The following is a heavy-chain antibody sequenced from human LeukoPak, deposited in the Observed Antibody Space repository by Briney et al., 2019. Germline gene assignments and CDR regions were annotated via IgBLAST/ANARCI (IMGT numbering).Heavy chain of an antibody. CDR1: GFTFSSYT. Sequence: GGSLRLSCAASGFTFSSYTMNWVRQAPGKGLEWVSSISTSSSKIYYVDSVKGRFTISRDNSKNTLYLQMNSLRAEDTAVYYCAKLDYDAQPIDYWGQGTLVTVSS. D-gene: IGHD4/OR15-4a*01. CDR3: AKLDYDAQPIDY. V-gene: IGHV3-21*01. J-gene: IGHJ4*02. CDR2: ISTSSSKI.